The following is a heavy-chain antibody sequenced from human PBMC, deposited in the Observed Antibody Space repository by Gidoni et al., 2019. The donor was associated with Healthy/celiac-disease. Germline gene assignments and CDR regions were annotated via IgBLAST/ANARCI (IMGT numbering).Heavy chain of an antibody. V-gene: IGHV3-30*18. CDR2: ISYDGSNK. J-gene: IGHJ3*02. CDR1: GFTFSSYG. Sequence: QVQLVESGGGVVQPGRSLRLSCAASGFTFSSYGMHWVRQAPGKGLEWVAVISYDGSNKYYADSVKGRFTISRDNSKNTLYLQMNSLRAEDTAVYYCAKDQVDYYDSPIWGQGTMVTVSS. D-gene: IGHD3-22*01. CDR3: AKDQVDYYDSPI.